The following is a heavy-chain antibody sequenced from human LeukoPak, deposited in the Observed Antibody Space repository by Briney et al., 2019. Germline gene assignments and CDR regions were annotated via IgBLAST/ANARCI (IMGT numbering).Heavy chain of an antibody. D-gene: IGHD6-13*01. V-gene: IGHV6-1*01. CDR1: GDSVSNNA. CDR3: ARGWARDGFNI. J-gene: IGHJ3*02. Sequence: SQTLSLTCVISGDSVSNNAGNWVRQTPSGGLECLGRTYYDSKWYNHYAESVKSRISINPDTSKNQFSLQLNSVTPEDTAVYYCARGWARDGFNIWSQGTMVTVSS. CDR2: TYYDSKWYN.